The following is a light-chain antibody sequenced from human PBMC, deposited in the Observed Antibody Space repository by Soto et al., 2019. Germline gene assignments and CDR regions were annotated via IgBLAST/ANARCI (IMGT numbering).Light chain of an antibody. CDR2: DLS. CDR1: SSDVGGDNY. J-gene: IGLJ1*01. Sequence: QSALTQPASVSGSPGQSITISCTGTSSDVGGDNYVSWYQQHPAKVAKLMVYDLSNRPSGVSDRFSGPKSDNTASLTISGLQAEDGADYYCYSYTTSRTDVFGTGTKLTVL. V-gene: IGLV2-14*01. CDR3: YSYTTSRTDV.